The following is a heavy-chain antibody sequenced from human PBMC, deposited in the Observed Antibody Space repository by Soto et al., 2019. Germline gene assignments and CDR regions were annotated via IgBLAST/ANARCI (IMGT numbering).Heavy chain of an antibody. CDR2: IYYSGST. CDR1: GGSISSYY. Sequence: QVQLQESGPGLVKPSETLSLTCTVSGGSISSYYWSWIRQPPGKGLEWIGYIYYSGSTNYNPSLKSRVTISVDTSKNQFSLKLSSVTAADTAVYYCARGRGYTKRYGMDVWGQGTTVTVSS. D-gene: IGHD5-18*01. CDR3: ARGRGYTKRYGMDV. V-gene: IGHV4-59*01. J-gene: IGHJ6*02.